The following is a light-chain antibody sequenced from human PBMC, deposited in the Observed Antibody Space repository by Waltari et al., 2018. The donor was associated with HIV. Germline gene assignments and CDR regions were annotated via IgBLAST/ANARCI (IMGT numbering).Light chain of an antibody. J-gene: IGKJ2*01. CDR3: QQSYSPQFT. V-gene: IGKV1-39*01. CDR1: RSISTY. CDR2: AAS. Sequence: DIQVTQSPSSLSASVGDRVTMTCRARRSISTYLNWYQQKPGKAPKLLIYAASSLQSGVPSRFSGSGSGSDFTLTISSLQLEDFGIYFCQQSYSPQFTFGQGTKLEIK.